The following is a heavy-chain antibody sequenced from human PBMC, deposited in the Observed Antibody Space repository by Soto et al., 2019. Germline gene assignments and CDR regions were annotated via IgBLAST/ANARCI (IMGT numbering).Heavy chain of an antibody. CDR2: ISSSSSYI. CDR3: ARDGGDDFWSGYYVYYYGMDV. D-gene: IGHD3-3*01. Sequence: EVQLVESGGGLVKPGGSLRLSCAASGFTFSSYSMNWVRQAPGKGLEWVSSISSSSSYIYYADSAKGRFTISRDNAKNSLYLQMNSLRAEDTAVYYCARDGGDDFWSGYYVYYYGMDVWGQGTTVTVSS. CDR1: GFTFSSYS. V-gene: IGHV3-21*01. J-gene: IGHJ6*02.